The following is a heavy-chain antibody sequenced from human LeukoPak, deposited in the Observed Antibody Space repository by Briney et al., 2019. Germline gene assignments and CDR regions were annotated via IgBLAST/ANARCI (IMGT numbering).Heavy chain of an antibody. D-gene: IGHD2-15*01. V-gene: IGHV3-43*02. Sequence: GGSLRLSCSASGFTFDDYAMLWVPRAPGKGLEWGSLINWDCCSTYYEDSVKGRFTISRDNSKNSLYLQMNSLRIEDNALYYCAKDIGGGYCSGGSCYSGCFDYWGQGTLVTVSS. J-gene: IGHJ4*02. CDR2: INWDCCST. CDR3: AKDIGGGYCSGGSCYSGCFDY. CDR1: GFTFDDYA.